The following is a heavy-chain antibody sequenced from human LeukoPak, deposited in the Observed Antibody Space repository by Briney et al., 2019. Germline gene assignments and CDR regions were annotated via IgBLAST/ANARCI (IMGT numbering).Heavy chain of an antibody. J-gene: IGHJ4*02. V-gene: IGHV3-23*01. Sequence: GGSLRLSCATSGFTYSSCVMAWVRQAPGKGLEWVSSISGSGGSTHYADSVKGRFTISRDNSMNTLYLQMNSLTAEDTAVYYCAKRHCSSTHCYAFDYWGQGTLVTVSS. CDR2: ISGSGGST. D-gene: IGHD2-2*01. CDR3: AKRHCSSTHCYAFDY. CDR1: GFTYSSCV.